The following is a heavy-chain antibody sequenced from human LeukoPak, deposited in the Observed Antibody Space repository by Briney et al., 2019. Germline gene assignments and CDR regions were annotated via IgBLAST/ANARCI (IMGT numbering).Heavy chain of an antibody. CDR2: IYHSGST. Sequence: ASETLSLTCTVSGGSISSGGYYWSWIRQPPGKGLEWIGYIYHSGSTYYNPSLKSRVTISVDRSKNQFSLKLSSVTAADTAVYYCARDPATVITTTPFDCWGQGTLVTVSS. CDR3: ARDPATVITTTPFDC. J-gene: IGHJ4*02. CDR1: GGSISSGGYY. D-gene: IGHD4-11*01. V-gene: IGHV4-30-2*01.